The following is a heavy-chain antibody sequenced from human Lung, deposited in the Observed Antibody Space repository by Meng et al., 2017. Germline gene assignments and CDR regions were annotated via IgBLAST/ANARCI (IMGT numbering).Heavy chain of an antibody. CDR3: ARGGVTTDD. V-gene: IGHV3-74*01. CDR1: VVTFRPHV. CDR2: ISGDGSST. J-gene: IGHJ4*02. D-gene: IGHD4-17*01. Sequence: VLLVEPGGGLVLPGGALMLSCGSLVVTFRPHVMHWVRKAAGKGLGGVSRISGDGSSTIYADSVQGRFTLSRENAKNTLSLQMNSLRAEDTAVYYCARGGVTTDDWGQGTLVTVSS.